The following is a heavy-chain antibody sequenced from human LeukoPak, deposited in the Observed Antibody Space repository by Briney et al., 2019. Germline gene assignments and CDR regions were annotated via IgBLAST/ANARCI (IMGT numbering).Heavy chain of an antibody. CDR2: IIPIFGTA. Sequence: GASVKVSCKASGGTFSSYAISWVRQAPGQGLEWMGGIIPIFGTANYAQKFQGRVTITADESTSTAYMELSSLRSEDTAVYYCARGAYDYVWGTQQYYFDYWGQGTLVTVSS. CDR3: ARGAYDYVWGTQQYYFDY. J-gene: IGHJ4*02. V-gene: IGHV1-69*13. CDR1: GGTFSSYA. D-gene: IGHD3-16*01.